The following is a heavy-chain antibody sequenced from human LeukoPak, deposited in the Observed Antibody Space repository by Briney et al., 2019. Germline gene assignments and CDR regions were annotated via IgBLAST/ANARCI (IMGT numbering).Heavy chain of an antibody. D-gene: IGHD3-22*01. CDR2: ISSSSSYI. Sequence: GGSLRLSCAASGFTFSSYSMNWVRQAPGKGLEWVSSISSSSSYIYYADSVKGRFTISRDNAKNSLYLQMSSLRAEDTAVYYCARALRITMIVVVPVFDYWGQGTLVTVSS. CDR1: GFTFSSYS. J-gene: IGHJ4*02. CDR3: ARALRITMIVVVPVFDY. V-gene: IGHV3-21*01.